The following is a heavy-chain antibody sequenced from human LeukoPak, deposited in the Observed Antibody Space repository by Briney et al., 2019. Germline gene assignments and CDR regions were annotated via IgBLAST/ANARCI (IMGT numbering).Heavy chain of an antibody. CDR2: IYPSDSDT. Sequence: GESLKISCKGSGYSFTSYWIGWVRQMPGKGLEWMGIIYPSDSDTRYSPSFRGQVTISADKSISTAYLQWSSLKASDTAMYYCARGLAAANYYFDYWGQGTLVTVSS. CDR3: ARGLAAANYYFDY. V-gene: IGHV5-51*01. CDR1: GYSFTSYW. D-gene: IGHD6-13*01. J-gene: IGHJ4*02.